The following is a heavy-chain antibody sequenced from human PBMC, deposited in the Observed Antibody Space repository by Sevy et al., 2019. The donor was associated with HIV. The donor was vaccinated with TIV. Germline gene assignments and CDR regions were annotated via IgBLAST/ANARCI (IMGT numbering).Heavy chain of an antibody. CDR1: GFAFRCSA. D-gene: IGHD1-26*01. V-gene: IGHV3-73*01. CDR2: IRSKGNSFAT. Sequence: GGSLRLSCAASGFAFRCSAIHWVRQASGKGLEWIGRIRSKGNSFATDYVPSVKGRFTISRDDSKKTAYLQMSSLKIDDTAVYYCAGQVGDTVMAIFDYWGQGTLVTVSS. CDR3: AGQVGDTVMAIFDY. J-gene: IGHJ4*02.